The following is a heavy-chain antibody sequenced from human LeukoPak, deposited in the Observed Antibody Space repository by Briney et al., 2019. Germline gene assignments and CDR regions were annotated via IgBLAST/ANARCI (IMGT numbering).Heavy chain of an antibody. CDR2: ISGSGGST. CDR1: GFTFSSYA. V-gene: IGHV3-23*01. CDR3: AKDSFATVTNWFDP. D-gene: IGHD4-17*01. J-gene: IGHJ5*02. Sequence: GGSLRLSCAASGFTFSSYAMSWVRQAPGKGLEWVSAISGSGGSTYYADSVEGRFTISRENSKNTLYLQMNSLRAEDTAVYYCAKDSFATVTNWFDPWGQGTLVTVSS.